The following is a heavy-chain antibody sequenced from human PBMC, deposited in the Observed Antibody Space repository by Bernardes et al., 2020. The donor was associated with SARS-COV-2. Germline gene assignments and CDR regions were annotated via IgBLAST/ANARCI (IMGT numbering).Heavy chain of an antibody. J-gene: IGHJ6*02. V-gene: IGHV3-23*01. CDR2: ISVWGGSA. CDR3: AKDKGDFGVTIAPYAMDV. D-gene: IGHD3-3*01. Sequence: GGSLRLSCAASGFTFTNYAMTWVRQAPGKGLEWVSAISVWGGSAYYADSVKGRFTISRDNSKNTVHLQMNSLRVEDTAVYYCAKDKGDFGVTIAPYAMDVWGQGTTVTVSS. CDR1: GFTFTNYA.